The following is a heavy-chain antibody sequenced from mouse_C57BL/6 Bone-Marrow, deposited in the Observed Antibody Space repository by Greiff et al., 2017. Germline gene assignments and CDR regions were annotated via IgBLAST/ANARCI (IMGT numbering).Heavy chain of an antibody. Sequence: DVHLVESGPGLVKPSQSLSLTCSVTGYSITSGYYWNWIRQFPGNKLEWMGYISYDGSNNYNPSLKNRISITRDTSKNQFFLKLNSVTTEDTATYYCARDLWKGDYDWFAYWGQGTLVTVSA. J-gene: IGHJ3*01. CDR1: GYSITSGYY. V-gene: IGHV3-6*01. D-gene: IGHD2-4*01. CDR3: ARDLWKGDYDWFAY. CDR2: ISYDGSN.